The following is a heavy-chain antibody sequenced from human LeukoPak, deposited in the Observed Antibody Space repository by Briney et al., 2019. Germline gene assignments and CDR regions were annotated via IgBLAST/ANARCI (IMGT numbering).Heavy chain of an antibody. Sequence: GGSLRLSCVASGFSFSNAWISWVRQAPGKGLEWVGRIRRKTEGGKTDYAAPVKGRFTISREDSKNTLHLQMNSLKIEDTAVYYCATDAAVAPYYFNYWGQGTLVTVSS. D-gene: IGHD6-19*01. CDR3: ATDAAVAPYYFNY. CDR2: IRRKTEGGKT. J-gene: IGHJ4*02. CDR1: GFSFSNAW. V-gene: IGHV3-15*01.